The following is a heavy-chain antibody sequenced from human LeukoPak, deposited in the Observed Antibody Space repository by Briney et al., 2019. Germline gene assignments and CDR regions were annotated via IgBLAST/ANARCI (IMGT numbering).Heavy chain of an antibody. V-gene: IGHV4-31*03. Sequence: SETLSLTCTVSGGSISIGGYYWSWIRQHPGEGLEWIGYIYYSGSTYYNPSLKSRVTISVDPSKNQFSLKLSSVTAADTAVYYCARVGYYGSGSYYNVWGQGTLVTVSS. CDR2: IYYSGST. CDR1: GGSISIGGYY. J-gene: IGHJ4*02. D-gene: IGHD3-10*01. CDR3: ARVGYYGSGSYYNV.